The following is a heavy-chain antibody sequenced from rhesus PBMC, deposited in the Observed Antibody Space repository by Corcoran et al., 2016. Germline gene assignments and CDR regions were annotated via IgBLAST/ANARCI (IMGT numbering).Heavy chain of an antibody. D-gene: IGHD4-29*01. V-gene: IGHV4-165*01. CDR2: FSGSRGST. CDR3: ARLGDYGVLG. Sequence: QVQLQESGPGLVKPSETLSLTCAVSGYSISSTYWRWIRQPPGKGLEWIGYFSGSRGSTYYNPSLKSRVTISTDTSKNQFSLKLSSVTAADTAVYYWARLGDYGVLGWGRGTLVTVSS. CDR1: GYSISSTY. J-gene: IGHJ5-2*02.